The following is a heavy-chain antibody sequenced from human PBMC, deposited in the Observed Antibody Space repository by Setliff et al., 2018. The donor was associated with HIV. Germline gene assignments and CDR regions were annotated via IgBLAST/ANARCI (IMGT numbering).Heavy chain of an antibody. Sequence: GGSLRLSCAASGFTFSTYAMHWVRQAPGKGLEWVAVISYDGINRYYADSVKGRFTISRDNSKNTLYVQMYSLRVEDTAVYYCARDQLAMVRRKGMDVWGQGTTVTVSS. D-gene: IGHD3-10*01. CDR3: ARDQLAMVRRKGMDV. J-gene: IGHJ6*02. CDR2: ISYDGINR. V-gene: IGHV3-30*04. CDR1: GFTFSTYA.